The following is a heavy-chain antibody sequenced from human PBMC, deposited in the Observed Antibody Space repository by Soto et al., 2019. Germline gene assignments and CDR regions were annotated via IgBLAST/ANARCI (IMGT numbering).Heavy chain of an antibody. CDR3: AKDNGGAAIDY. Sequence: EVQLVESGGGLVQPGRSLRLSCAASGFTFDDYAMHWVRQAPGKGLEWVSGISWNSGSIGYADSVKGRFTISRDNAKNSLYLQMNSLRAEDTALYYCAKDNGGAAIDYWGQGTLVTVSS. J-gene: IGHJ4*02. V-gene: IGHV3-9*01. CDR2: ISWNSGSI. D-gene: IGHD1-26*01. CDR1: GFTFDDYA.